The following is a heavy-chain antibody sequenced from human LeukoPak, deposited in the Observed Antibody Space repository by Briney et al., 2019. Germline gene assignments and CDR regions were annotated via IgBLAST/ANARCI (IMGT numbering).Heavy chain of an antibody. CDR2: IYQSGSGSS. CDR1: GGSIISSNYY. J-gene: IGHJ4*02. D-gene: IGHD3-3*01. Sequence: PWETLSLTCSVSGGSIISSNYYWGWIRRPPGKGLEWIGSIYQSGSGSSYYNPSLKSRVIISGDTSNNHFSLRLRSVTAEDSAVYHCASTLRVWPYRHFDYWGQGTLVTVPS. CDR3: ASTLRVWPYRHFDY. V-gene: IGHV4-39*01.